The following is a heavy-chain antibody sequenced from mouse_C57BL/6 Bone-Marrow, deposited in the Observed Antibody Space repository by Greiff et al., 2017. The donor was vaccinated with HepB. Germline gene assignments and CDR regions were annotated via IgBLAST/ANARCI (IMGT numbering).Heavy chain of an antibody. J-gene: IGHJ4*01. CDR3: TRPYYYGSTPRAMDY. CDR1: GYTFTSYW. Sequence: VQLQQSGTVLARPGASVKMSCKTSGYTFTSYWMHWVKQRPGQGLEWIGAIYPGNSDTSYNQKFKGKAKLTAVTSASTAYMELSSLTNEDSAVYYCTRPYYYGSTPRAMDYWGQGTSVTVSS. D-gene: IGHD1-1*01. V-gene: IGHV1-5*01. CDR2: IYPGNSDT.